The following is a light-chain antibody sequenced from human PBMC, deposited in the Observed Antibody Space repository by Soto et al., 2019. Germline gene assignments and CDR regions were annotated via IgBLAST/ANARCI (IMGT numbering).Light chain of an antibody. Sequence: QSVLTQPASVSGSPGQSITISCTGTSSDVGGYNYVSWYQQHPGTAPKLMIYEVSNRPSGVSNRFSGSKSGNTASLTISGLQAEDEAEYYCCSYTSSETYVFGTGTKVTVL. CDR1: SSDVGGYNY. V-gene: IGLV2-14*01. CDR3: CSYTSSETYV. J-gene: IGLJ1*01. CDR2: EVS.